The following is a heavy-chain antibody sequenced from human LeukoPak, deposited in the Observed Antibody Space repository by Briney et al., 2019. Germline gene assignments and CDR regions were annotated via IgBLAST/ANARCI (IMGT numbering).Heavy chain of an antibody. V-gene: IGHV1-46*01. D-gene: IGHD4-17*01. CDR2: INPSGGST. Sequence: GASVKLSCKASGYTFTSYYMHWARHAPGQRLEWMGIINPSGGSTSYAQKCQGTVTMTGDMSTSTVSMELSSLRSEDTAVYYCARDRKVTTHVGTERFDYWGQGTLVTVSS. CDR1: GYTFTSYY. J-gene: IGHJ4*02. CDR3: ARDRKVTTHVGTERFDY.